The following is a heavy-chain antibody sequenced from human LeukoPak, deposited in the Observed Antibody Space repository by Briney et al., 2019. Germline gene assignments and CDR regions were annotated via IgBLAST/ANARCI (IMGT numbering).Heavy chain of an antibody. CDR2: IYSGGST. CDR3: AREGSIVPHQDLDY. V-gene: IGHV3-66*01. J-gene: IGHJ4*02. Sequence: PGGSLRLSCAASGFTVSSNYMTWVRQAPGKGLEWVSVIYSGGSTYYADSVKGRFTLSRDNSKNTLFLQMNSLRVEDTAVYYCAREGSIVPHQDLDYWGQGSLVTVSS. CDR1: GFTVSSNY. D-gene: IGHD2-8*01.